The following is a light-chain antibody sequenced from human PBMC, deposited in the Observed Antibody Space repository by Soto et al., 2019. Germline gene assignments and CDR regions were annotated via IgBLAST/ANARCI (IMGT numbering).Light chain of an antibody. CDR2: GAS. CDR3: QHFGDSLWT. J-gene: IGKJ1*01. CDR1: QSVASRN. Sequence: EIVLTQSPGTLSLSPGERATLFCSASQSVASRNLTWYQQKSGQAPRLLMYGASSRAIHTPDRFSGTGSGTDFTLTISGLEPEDFAVYYCQHFGDSLWTFGQGTKVDI. V-gene: IGKV3-20*01.